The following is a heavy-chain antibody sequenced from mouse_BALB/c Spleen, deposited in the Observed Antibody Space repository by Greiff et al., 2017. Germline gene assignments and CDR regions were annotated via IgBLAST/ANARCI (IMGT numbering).Heavy chain of an antibody. D-gene: IGHD3-1*01. CDR1: GFSLTDYG. Sequence: VKLVESGPGLVAPSQSLSITCTVSGFSLTDYGVSWIRQPPGKGLEWLGVIWGGGSTYYNSALKSRLSISKDNSKSQVFLKMNSLQTDDTAMYYCARDIGSGYYAMDYWGQGTSVTVSS. CDR3: ARDIGSGYYAMDY. J-gene: IGHJ4*01. V-gene: IGHV2-6-5*01. CDR2: IWGGGST.